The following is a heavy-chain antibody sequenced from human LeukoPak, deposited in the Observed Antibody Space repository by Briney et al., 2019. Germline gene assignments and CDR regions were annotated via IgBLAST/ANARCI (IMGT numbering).Heavy chain of an antibody. J-gene: IGHJ6*03. CDR3: ARINYDILTGYPYMDV. D-gene: IGHD3-9*01. Sequence: ASVKVSCKVSGYTLTELSMHWVRQAPGKGLEWMGGFDPEDGETIYAQKFQGRVTMTRDTSISTAYMELSRLRSDDTAVYYCARINYDILTGYPYMDVWGKGTTVTVSS. CDR1: GYTLTELS. V-gene: IGHV1-24*01. CDR2: FDPEDGET.